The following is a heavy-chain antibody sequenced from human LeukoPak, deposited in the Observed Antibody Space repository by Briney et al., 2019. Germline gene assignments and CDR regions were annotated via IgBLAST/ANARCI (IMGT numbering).Heavy chain of an antibody. CDR2: ISNSGTNI. CDR3: ARDPDILTGYYYFDY. D-gene: IGHD3-9*01. Sequence: PGGSLRLSCAASGFTFSSYEMNWVRQAPGKGLEWISYISNSGTNIYYADSVKGRFNISRDNAKNSLYLQMNSLRAEDTAVYYCARDPDILTGYYYFDYWGQGTLVTVSS. V-gene: IGHV3-48*03. J-gene: IGHJ4*02. CDR1: GFTFSSYE.